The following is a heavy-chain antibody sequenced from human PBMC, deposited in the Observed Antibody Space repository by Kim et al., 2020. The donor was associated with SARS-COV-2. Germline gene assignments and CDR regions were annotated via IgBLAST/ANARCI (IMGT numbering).Heavy chain of an antibody. Sequence: SETLSLTCTVSGGSISSSSYYWGWIRQPPGKGLEWIGSIYYSGSTYYNPSLKSRVTISVDTSKNQFSLKLSSVTAADTAVYYCARDGSSGYYRAWFDPWGQGTLVTVSS. CDR3: ARDGSSGYYRAWFDP. D-gene: IGHD3-22*01. CDR1: GGSISSSSYY. CDR2: IYYSGST. V-gene: IGHV4-39*07. J-gene: IGHJ5*02.